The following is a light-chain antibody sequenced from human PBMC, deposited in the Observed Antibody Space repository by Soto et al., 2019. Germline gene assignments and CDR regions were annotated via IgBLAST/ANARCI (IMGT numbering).Light chain of an antibody. CDR1: QSVSSY. J-gene: IGKJ4*01. CDR3: QQRSNWPPAT. CDR2: DAS. Sequence: EIVLTQSPATLSLSPGERATLSCRASQSVSSYLAWYQQKPGQAPRLLIYDASNSATGIPARFSGSGSGTDFTLTISSLEPEDFGVYYCQQRSNWPPATFGGGTKVEIK. V-gene: IGKV3-11*01.